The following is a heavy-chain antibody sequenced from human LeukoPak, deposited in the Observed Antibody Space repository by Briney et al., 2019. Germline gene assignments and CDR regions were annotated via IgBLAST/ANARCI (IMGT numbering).Heavy chain of an antibody. J-gene: IGHJ5*02. V-gene: IGHV1-3*03. D-gene: IGHD5-12*01. Sequence: EASVKVSCKASGYTFTGYYMHWVRQAPGQGLEWMGWINAGNGNTKYSQEFQGRVTITRDTSASTAYMELSSLRSEDMAVYYCARASDSGYDLSLNSLGFDPWGQGTLVTVSS. CDR3: ARASDSGYDLSLNSLGFDP. CDR1: GYTFTGYY. CDR2: INAGNGNT.